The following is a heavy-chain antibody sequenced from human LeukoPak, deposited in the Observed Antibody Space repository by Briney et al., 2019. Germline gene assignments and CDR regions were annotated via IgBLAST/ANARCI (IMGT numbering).Heavy chain of an antibody. CDR1: GFTFSSYG. Sequence: GGSLRLSCAASGFTFSSYGMHWVRQAPGKGLEWVAFIRYDGSNKYYADSVKGRFTISRDNSKNTLYLQMNSLRAEDTAVYYCARDGGILTGYALDYWGQGTLVTVSS. V-gene: IGHV3-30*02. J-gene: IGHJ4*02. CDR3: ARDGGILTGYALDY. D-gene: IGHD3-9*01. CDR2: IRYDGSNK.